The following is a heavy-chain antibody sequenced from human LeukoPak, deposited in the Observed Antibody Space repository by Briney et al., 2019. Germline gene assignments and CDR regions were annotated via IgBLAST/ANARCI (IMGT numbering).Heavy chain of an antibody. CDR3: ARAMGAAAGYYFDY. Sequence: PSETLSLTCTVSGGSISSSSYYWSWIRQPAGKGLEWIGRIYTSGSTNYNPSLKSRVTMSVDTSKNQFSLKLSSVTAADTAVYYCARAMGAAAGYYFDYWGQGTLVTVSS. CDR2: IYTSGST. D-gene: IGHD6-13*01. V-gene: IGHV4-61*02. CDR1: GGSISSSSYY. J-gene: IGHJ4*02.